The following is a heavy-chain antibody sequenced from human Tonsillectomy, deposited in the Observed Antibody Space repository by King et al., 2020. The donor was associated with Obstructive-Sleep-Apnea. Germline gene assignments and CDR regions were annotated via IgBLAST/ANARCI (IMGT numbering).Heavy chain of an antibody. CDR1: GGSFSGYY. CDR3: ARGGYTAMVRGRYGMDV. J-gene: IGHJ6*02. CDR2: INHSGST. Sequence: VQLQQWGAGLLKPSETLSLTCAVYGGSFSGYYWSWIRQPPGKGLEWIGEINHSGSTNYNPSLKSRVTISVDTSKNQFSLKLSSVTAADTAVYYCARGGYTAMVRGRYGMDVWGQGTTVTVSS. V-gene: IGHV4-34*01. D-gene: IGHD5-18*01.